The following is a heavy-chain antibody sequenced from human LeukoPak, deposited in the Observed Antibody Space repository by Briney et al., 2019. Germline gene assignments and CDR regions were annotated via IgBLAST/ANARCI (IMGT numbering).Heavy chain of an antibody. J-gene: IGHJ4*02. CDR3: AKEAISRLFDFHH. D-gene: IGHD3-3*01. CDR2: ISYDGSNK. CDR1: GFTFSSYG. V-gene: IGHV3-30*18. Sequence: PGRSLRLSCAASGFTFSSYGMHWVRQAPGKGLEWVAVISYDGSNKYYADSVKGRFTISRDNSKNTLYLQMDTLRAEDTAVYYCAKEAISRLFDFHHWGQGILVTVSS.